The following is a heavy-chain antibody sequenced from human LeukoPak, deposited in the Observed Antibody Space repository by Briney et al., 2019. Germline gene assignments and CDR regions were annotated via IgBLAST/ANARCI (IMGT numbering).Heavy chain of an antibody. V-gene: IGHV4-59*12. CDR1: GGSISTYY. D-gene: IGHD3-22*01. CDR3: ARHFPPYYYDSSGYYPYFDY. J-gene: IGHJ4*02. CDR2: IYSGST. Sequence: PSETLSLTCTVSGGSISTYYWSWIRQPPGKGLEWIGYIYSGSTNYNPSLKSRVTISVDTSKNQFSLKLSSVTAADTAVYYCARHFPPYYYDSSGYYPYFDYWGQGTLVTVSS.